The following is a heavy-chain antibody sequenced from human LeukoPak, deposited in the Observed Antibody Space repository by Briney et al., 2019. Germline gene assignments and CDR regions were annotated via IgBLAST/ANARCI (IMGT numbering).Heavy chain of an antibody. CDR1: GGTFSSYA. J-gene: IGHJ6*02. D-gene: IGHD2-2*01. CDR2: IIPILGIA. V-gene: IGHV1-69*04. CDR3: AGGYCSSTSCYRYYYGMDV. Sequence: ASVKVSCKASGGTFSSYAISWVRQAPRQGLEWMGRIIPILGIANYAQKFQGRVTITADKSTSTAYMELSSLRSEDTAVYYCAGGYCSSTSCYRYYYGMDVWGQGTTVTVS.